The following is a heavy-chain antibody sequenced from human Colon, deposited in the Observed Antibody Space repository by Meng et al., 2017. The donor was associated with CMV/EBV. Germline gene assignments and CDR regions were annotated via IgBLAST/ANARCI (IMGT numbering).Heavy chain of an antibody. Sequence: GESLKISCAASGFTFSSYWMSWVRQAPGKGLEWVDNIKQGGSEKYYVDSVKGRFTISRDNAKNSLYLQMNSLRAEDTAVYYCARLLIYDFWSGFDYWGQGTLVTVSS. V-gene: IGHV3-7*01. CDR2: IKQGGSEK. D-gene: IGHD3-3*01. J-gene: IGHJ4*02. CDR3: ARLLIYDFWSGFDY. CDR1: GFTFSSYW.